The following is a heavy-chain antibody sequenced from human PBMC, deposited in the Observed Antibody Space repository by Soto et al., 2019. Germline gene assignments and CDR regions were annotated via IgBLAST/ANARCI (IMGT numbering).Heavy chain of an antibody. Sequence: QVQLQESGPGLVKPSDTLSLTCTVSGGSVNSGKYYWTWIRQPPGKGLEWMGYVYYSGTTSYNPSLKSRITMSVDTSKNQFSLKVNSVTAADTAVYFCARRTTLVRGTSIVTTWFDPWGQGTLVTVSS. D-gene: IGHD3-10*01. CDR3: ARRTTLVRGTSIVTTWFDP. CDR2: VYYSGTT. CDR1: GGSVNSGKYY. V-gene: IGHV4-61*01. J-gene: IGHJ5*02.